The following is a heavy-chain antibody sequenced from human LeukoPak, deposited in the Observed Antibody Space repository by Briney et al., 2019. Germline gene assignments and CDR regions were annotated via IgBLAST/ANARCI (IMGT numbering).Heavy chain of an antibody. Sequence: PGGSLRLSCAASGFTFSSYAMHWVRQAPGKGLEWVAVISYDGSNKYYAESVKGRFTISRDNSKNTLYLQMNSLRAEDTAVYYCARGDCSSTSCYRLDYWGQGTLVTVSS. CDR3: ARGDCSSTSCYRLDY. J-gene: IGHJ4*02. V-gene: IGHV3-30-3*01. CDR2: ISYDGSNK. CDR1: GFTFSSYA. D-gene: IGHD2-2*02.